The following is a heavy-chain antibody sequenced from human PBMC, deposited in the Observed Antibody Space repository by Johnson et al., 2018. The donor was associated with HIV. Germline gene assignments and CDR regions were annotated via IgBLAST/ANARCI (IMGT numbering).Heavy chain of an antibody. CDR3: ARPLDWKDLSDALDI. CDR1: GFTFSSYA. CDR2: ISYDGTNK. V-gene: IGHV3-30-3*01. J-gene: IGHJ3*02. Sequence: QVQLVESGGGVVQPGRSLRLSCAASGFTFSSYAMHWVRQAPGEGLEWVAVISYDGTNKYYADSVQGRFTISRDTSKNTVYLQMNSLRADDTAMYYCARPLDWKDLSDALDIWGQGTMVSVSS. D-gene: IGHD1-1*01.